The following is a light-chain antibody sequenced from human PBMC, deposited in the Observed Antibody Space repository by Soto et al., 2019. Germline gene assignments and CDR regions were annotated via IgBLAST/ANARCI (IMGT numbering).Light chain of an antibody. J-gene: IGLJ1*01. CDR1: NIGSKT. V-gene: IGLV3-21*04. CDR2: YDS. Sequence: YELTHPPSVSVSPGETARITCGGNNIGSKTVHWYQQKPGQAPVLVIYYDSRRSSGIPERFSGSNSANTATLTISRVEAGDEADYYCQVWDSSSDRSYVFGTGTKVTVL. CDR3: QVWDSSSDRSYV.